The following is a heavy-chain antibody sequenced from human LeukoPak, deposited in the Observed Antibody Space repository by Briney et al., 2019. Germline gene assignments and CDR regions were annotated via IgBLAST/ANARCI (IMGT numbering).Heavy chain of an antibody. CDR2: IKRKSDGGTT. D-gene: IGHD6-25*01. V-gene: IGHV3-15*01. J-gene: IGHJ4*02. CDR3: TTMNGYRYFDY. CDR1: GFSFSNAW. Sequence: PGGSLRPSCAASGFSFSNAWMSWVRQAPGKGLEWVGRIKRKSDGGTTDHAAPVKGRFTISRDDSKNTLYLQMNSLKTEDTAVYYCTTMNGYRYFDYWGQGTLVTVSS.